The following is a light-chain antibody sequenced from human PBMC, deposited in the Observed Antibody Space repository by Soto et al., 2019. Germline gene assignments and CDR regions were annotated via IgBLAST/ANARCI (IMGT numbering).Light chain of an antibody. Sequence: QSALTQPPSASGSPGQSVTISCTGTSSDVGGYNYVSWYQQHPGKAPKLMIYEVSKRPSGVPDRFSGSKSGNTASLTVSGHQAEDESDYYCSSYAGSLVFGGGTKLTVL. CDR2: EVS. CDR3: SSYAGSLV. J-gene: IGLJ2*01. V-gene: IGLV2-8*01. CDR1: SSDVGGYNY.